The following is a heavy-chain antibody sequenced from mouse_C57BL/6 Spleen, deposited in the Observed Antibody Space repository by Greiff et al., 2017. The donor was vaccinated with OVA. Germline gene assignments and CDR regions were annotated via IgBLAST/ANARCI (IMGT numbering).Heavy chain of an antibody. Sequence: QVQLQQPGAELVKPGASVKLSCKASGYTFTSYWMHWVKQRPGQGLEWIGMIHPNSGSTNYTEKFKSKATLTVYKSSSTAYMQLSSLTSEDAAVYYCASNWERVVFGVWGTGTTVTVSS. V-gene: IGHV1-64*01. J-gene: IGHJ1*03. CDR1: GYTFTSYW. CDR2: IHPNSGST. D-gene: IGHD4-1*01. CDR3: ASNWERVVFGV.